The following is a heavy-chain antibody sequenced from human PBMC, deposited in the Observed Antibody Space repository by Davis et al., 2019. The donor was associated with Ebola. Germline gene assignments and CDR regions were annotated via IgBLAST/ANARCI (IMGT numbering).Heavy chain of an antibody. CDR3: AHSYGWY. D-gene: IGHD5-18*01. CDR1: GFTFSSYG. V-gene: IGHV3-30*03. Sequence: GESLKISCAASGFTFSSYGMHWVRQAPGKGLEWVAVISYDGSNKYYADSVKGRFTISRDNSKNTLYLQMNSLRAEDTAVYYCAHSYGWYWGQGTLVTVSS. J-gene: IGHJ4*02. CDR2: ISYDGSNK.